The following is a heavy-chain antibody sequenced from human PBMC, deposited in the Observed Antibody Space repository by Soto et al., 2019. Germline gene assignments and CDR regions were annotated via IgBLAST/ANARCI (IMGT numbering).Heavy chain of an antibody. Sequence: SVNVSRMAFGGTFIIYAIILVLQAPVQVLEWMGGIIPIFGTANYAQKFQGRVTITADESTSTAYMELSSLRSEDTAVYCCARSESTGYSSVRAGWFDPWGQGALVTVSS. CDR2: IIPIFGTA. V-gene: IGHV1-69*13. D-gene: IGHD6-19*01. CDR3: ARSESTGYSSVRAGWFDP. CDR1: GGTFIIYA. J-gene: IGHJ5*02.